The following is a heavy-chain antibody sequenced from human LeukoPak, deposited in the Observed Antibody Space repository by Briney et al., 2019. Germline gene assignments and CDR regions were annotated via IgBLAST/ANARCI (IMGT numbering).Heavy chain of an antibody. CDR2: INHSGST. D-gene: IGHD3-10*01. J-gene: IGHJ6*03. CDR3: ARGRLGVRGVIRHYYYMDV. CDR1: GGSFSGYY. V-gene: IGHV4-34*01. Sequence: SETLSLTCAVYGGSFSGYYWSWIRQPPGKGLEWIGEINHSGSTNYNPSLKSRVTISVDTSKNQFSLRLSSVTAADTAVYYCARGRLGVRGVIRHYYYMDVWGKGTTVTVSS.